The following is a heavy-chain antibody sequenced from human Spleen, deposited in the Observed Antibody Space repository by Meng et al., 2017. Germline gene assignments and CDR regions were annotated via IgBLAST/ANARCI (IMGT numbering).Heavy chain of an antibody. CDR2: INPISGVT. CDR1: GYTFTDYF. V-gene: IGHV1-2*06. Sequence: QVQLVQSGAEVKKPGAAVKVSCKASGYTFTDYFMHWVRQAPGRGLEWVGRINPISGVTDYAQKFQGRVTMTRDTSISTAYMELSRLRSDDTAVYYCARVPREHSGHDSSDYWGQGTLVTVSS. D-gene: IGHD5-12*01. J-gene: IGHJ4*02. CDR3: ARVPREHSGHDSSDY.